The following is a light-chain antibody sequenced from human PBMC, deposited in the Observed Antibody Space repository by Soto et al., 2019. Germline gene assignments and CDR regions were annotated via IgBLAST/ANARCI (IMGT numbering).Light chain of an antibody. CDR2: DNT. J-gene: IGLJ2*01. CDR1: SSNIGPGYD. Sequence: QSVLTQPPSVSGAPGQRVTISCTGTSSNIGPGYDVHWYRQLPGTAPEVLIYDNTNRPSGVPGRFSGSKSGTSASLAITGVQAEDEADYYCQSYDSSLSAVVFGGGTQLTVL. CDR3: QSYDSSLSAVV. V-gene: IGLV1-40*01.